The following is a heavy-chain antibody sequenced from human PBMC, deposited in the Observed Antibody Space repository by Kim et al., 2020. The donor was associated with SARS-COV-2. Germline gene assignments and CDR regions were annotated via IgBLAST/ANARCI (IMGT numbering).Heavy chain of an antibody. D-gene: IGHD6-13*01. CDR3: ARGEDSSSWIGYFQH. CDR2: IYSGGST. Sequence: GGSLRLSCAASGFTVSSNYMSWVRQAPGKGLEWVSVIYSGGSTYYADSVKGRFTISRDNSKNTLYLQMNSLRAEDTAVYYCARGEDSSSWIGYFQHWGQGTLVTVSS. CDR1: GFTVSSNY. J-gene: IGHJ1*01. V-gene: IGHV3-53*01.